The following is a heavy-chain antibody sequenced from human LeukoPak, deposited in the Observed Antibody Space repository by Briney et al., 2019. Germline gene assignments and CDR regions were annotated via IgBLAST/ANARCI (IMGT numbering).Heavy chain of an antibody. Sequence: ASVKVSCKASGYTFTGYYMHWVRQAPGQGLEWMGWINPNSGGTNYAQKFQGRVTMTRDTSISTAYMELSRLRSDDTAVYYCARERGIAAAGGWFDPWGQGTLVTVSS. V-gene: IGHV1-2*02. CDR3: ARERGIAAAGGWFDP. CDR2: INPNSGGT. J-gene: IGHJ5*02. D-gene: IGHD6-13*01. CDR1: GYTFTGYY.